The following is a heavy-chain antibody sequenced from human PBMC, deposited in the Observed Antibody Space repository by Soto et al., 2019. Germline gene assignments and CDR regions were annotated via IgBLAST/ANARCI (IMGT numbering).Heavy chain of an antibody. CDR3: ARDLFGCCGEFNWFDP. CDR1: GGSISSYY. D-gene: IGHD3-10*01. Sequence: NPSETLSLTCTASGGSISSYYWSWIRQPAGKGLEWIGRIYTSGSTNYNPSLKSRVTMSVDTSKNQFPLKLSSVTAADTVDYYCARDLFGCCGEFNWFDPWGQGTLVTVSS. CDR2: IYTSGST. J-gene: IGHJ5*02. V-gene: IGHV4-4*07.